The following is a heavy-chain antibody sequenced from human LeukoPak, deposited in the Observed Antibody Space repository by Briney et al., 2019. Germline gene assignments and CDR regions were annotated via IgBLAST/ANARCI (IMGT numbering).Heavy chain of an antibody. CDR3: AKRGVVIRVILVGFHKQAYYFDF. Sequence: GGSLRLSCAVAGLTLSNYGMRWVRQAEGKGMEWVAGISDSGGSTNYADSVKGRITISRDNAKNTLYLQMISLSAEDTAVYFCAKRGVVIRVILVGFHKQAYYFDFWGQGALVTVSS. J-gene: IGHJ4*02. V-gene: IGHV3-23*01. D-gene: IGHD3-22*01. CDR1: GLTLSNYG. CDR2: ISDSGGST.